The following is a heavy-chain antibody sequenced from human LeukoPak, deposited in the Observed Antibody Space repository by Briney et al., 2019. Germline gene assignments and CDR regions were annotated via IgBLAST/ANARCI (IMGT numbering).Heavy chain of an antibody. CDR1: GYTFTDYY. D-gene: IGHD1-26*01. V-gene: IGHV1-2*06. CDR2: INPNSGGT. CDR3: ARVISGSYSSGDY. J-gene: IGHJ4*02. Sequence: ASVKVSCKASGYTFTDYYIYWVRQAPGQGLEWMGRINPNSGGTNHAQKFQGRVTMTGDASINTAYIELSSLRSDDTAVYYCARVISGSYSSGDYWGQGTLVTVSS.